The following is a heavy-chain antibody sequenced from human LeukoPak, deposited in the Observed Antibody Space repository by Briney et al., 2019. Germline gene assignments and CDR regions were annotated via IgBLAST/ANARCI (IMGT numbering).Heavy chain of an antibody. Sequence: GGSLRPSCAASGFTVSSNYMSWVRQAPGKGLEWVSVIYSGGSTYYADSVKGRFTISRDNSKNTLYLQMNSLRAEDTAVYYCASYSSSWWAYYYYGMDVWGQGTTVTVSS. J-gene: IGHJ6*02. CDR2: IYSGGST. D-gene: IGHD6-13*01. CDR1: GFTVSSNY. CDR3: ASYSSSWWAYYYYGMDV. V-gene: IGHV3-53*01.